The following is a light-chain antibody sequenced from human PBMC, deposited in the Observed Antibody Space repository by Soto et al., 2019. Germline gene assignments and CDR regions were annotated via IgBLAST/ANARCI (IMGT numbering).Light chain of an antibody. J-gene: IGKJ1*01. CDR3: QQYNNWPLT. V-gene: IGKV3-15*01. CDR1: QSVSSN. CDR2: GAS. Sequence: PGERVTLSCRASQSVSSNLAWYQQKPGQAPRLLIYGASTRATGIPARFSGSGSGTEFTLTISSLQSEDFAVYYCQQYNNWPLTFGQGTKVDI.